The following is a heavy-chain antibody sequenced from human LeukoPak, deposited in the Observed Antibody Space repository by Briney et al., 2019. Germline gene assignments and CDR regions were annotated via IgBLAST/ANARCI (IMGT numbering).Heavy chain of an antibody. Sequence: GGSLRLSCAASGFTSSNAWMSWVRQAPGKGLEWVGRIKSKTDGGTTDYAAPVKGRFTISRDDSKNTLYLQMNSLKTEDTAVYYCTTERKALLWFGELPHYFDYWGQGTLVTVSS. CDR1: GFTSSNAW. CDR3: TTERKALLWFGELPHYFDY. CDR2: IKSKTDGGTT. V-gene: IGHV3-15*01. J-gene: IGHJ4*02. D-gene: IGHD3-10*01.